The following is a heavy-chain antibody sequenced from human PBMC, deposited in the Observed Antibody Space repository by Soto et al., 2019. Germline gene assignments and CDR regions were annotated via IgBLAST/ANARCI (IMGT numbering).Heavy chain of an antibody. Sequence: QLQLQESGPGLVKPSETLSLTCTVSGGSISSSSYYWGWIRQPPGKGLEWIGSIYYSGSTYYNPSLKSRVTISVDTSKNQFSLKLSSVTAADTAVYYCARRDRGRDGYNFPFDYWGQGTLVTVSS. D-gene: IGHD2-21*01. J-gene: IGHJ4*02. CDR1: GGSISSSSYY. CDR2: IYYSGST. CDR3: ARRDRGRDGYNFPFDY. V-gene: IGHV4-39*01.